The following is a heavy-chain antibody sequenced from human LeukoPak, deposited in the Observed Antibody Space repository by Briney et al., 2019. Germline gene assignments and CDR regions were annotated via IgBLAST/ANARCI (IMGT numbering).Heavy chain of an antibody. CDR1: GFTFSTFG. Sequence: GGSLRLSCAASGFTFSTFGMRWVRQAPGKGLEWVSTIPASGGNTYYADSVRGRFTISRDNSKNTLYLQINSLTAEDTAIYYCVRCLSGWYYFDWWGQGTLVTVSS. CDR3: VRCLSGWYYFDW. CDR2: IPASGGNT. J-gene: IGHJ4*02. D-gene: IGHD6-19*01. V-gene: IGHV3-23*01.